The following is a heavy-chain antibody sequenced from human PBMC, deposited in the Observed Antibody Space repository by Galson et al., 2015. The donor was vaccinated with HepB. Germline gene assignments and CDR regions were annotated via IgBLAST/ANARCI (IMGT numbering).Heavy chain of an antibody. CDR3: ARSETGDYYYYAMDV. J-gene: IGHJ6*02. V-gene: IGHV3-30-3*01. Sequence: SLRLSCAASGFTFSTYAMHWVRQTPAKGLEWVGVISYPGDNKYYADSVKGRFTISRDNSRNTLCLQMNSLRAEDTAVYYCARSETGDYYYYAMDVWGQGTTVTVSS. CDR2: ISYPGDNK. D-gene: IGHD3-10*01. CDR1: GFTFSTYA.